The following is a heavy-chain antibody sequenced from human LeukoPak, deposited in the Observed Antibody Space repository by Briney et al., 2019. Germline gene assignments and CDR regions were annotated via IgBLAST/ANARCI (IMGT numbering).Heavy chain of an antibody. CDR1: GFTFSSYG. CDR2: INSDESNT. D-gene: IGHD6-6*01. J-gene: IGHJ4*02. CDR3: ARLWDSSSSRHFDY. Sequence: PGGSLRLSCAASGFTFSSYGMHWVRQAPGKGLVWVSHINSDESNTNYADSVKGRFTISRDNAKNTLYLQMNNLRAEDTAVYFCARLWDSSSSRHFDYWGQGTLVTVSS. V-gene: IGHV3-74*01.